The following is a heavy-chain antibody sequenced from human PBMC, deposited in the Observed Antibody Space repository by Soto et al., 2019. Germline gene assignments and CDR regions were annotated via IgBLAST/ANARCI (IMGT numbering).Heavy chain of an antibody. CDR3: AREVGATDY. V-gene: IGHV1-46*01. J-gene: IGHJ4*02. CDR2: INPSDGGT. CDR1: GFMFTNCY. Sequence: QVQLVQSGAEVKKPGASVKLSCKAFGFMFTNCYMHWVRQAPGQGLEWMGVINPSDGGTAYAQRFQCRVTITRDTSTSTVYMELSSLTSEDTALYYCAREVGATDYWGQGTLVTVSS. D-gene: IGHD1-26*01.